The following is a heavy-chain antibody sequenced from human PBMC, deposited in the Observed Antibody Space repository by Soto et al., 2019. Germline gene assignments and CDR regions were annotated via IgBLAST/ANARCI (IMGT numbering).Heavy chain of an antibody. CDR2: ISESGST. D-gene: IGHD3-10*01. V-gene: IGHV4-59*12. CDR1: GDCICRCS. CDR3: ATEYYGSGSYYNVRSLAFDI. Sequence: SETRSLDRPVWGDCICRCSASCLRQPPGKGLEWIGYISESGSTNYIPSLKSRVTISVDTSKNQFSLKLSSVTAADTAVYYCATEYYGSGSYYNVRSLAFDIWCQGTMVT. J-gene: IGHJ3*02.